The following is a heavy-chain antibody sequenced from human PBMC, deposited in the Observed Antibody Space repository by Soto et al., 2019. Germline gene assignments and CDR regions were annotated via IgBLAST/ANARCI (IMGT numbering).Heavy chain of an antibody. J-gene: IGHJ6*02. CDR1: GDTFTSYF. CDR3: ERRYCIDTSCYSNAMDV. Sequence: VASVKVSCKASGDTFTSYFMHWVRQAPGQGLEWMGVINPSGGTTSYAQRFQGRVTMTRDTSTSTVYMEMSSLRSEDTAVYYCERRYCIDTSCYSNAMDVWGQGTTVTVSS. CDR2: INPSGGTT. V-gene: IGHV1-46*01. D-gene: IGHD2-2*02.